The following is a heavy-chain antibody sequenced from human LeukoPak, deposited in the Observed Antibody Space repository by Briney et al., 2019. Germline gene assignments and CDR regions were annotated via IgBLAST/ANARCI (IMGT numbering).Heavy chain of an antibody. CDR3: TTEGSSAWYDY. Sequence: GGSLRLSCAASGFTFSDYEMNWVRQAPGKGLEWVGRIKSKTDGGTTEYGAPVKGRFTISRDDSKNTLYVQMNSLKTEDTAVYYCTTEGSSAWYDYWGQGTLVTVSS. V-gene: IGHV3-15*01. CDR2: IKSKTDGGTT. CDR1: GFTFSDYE. D-gene: IGHD6-19*01. J-gene: IGHJ4*02.